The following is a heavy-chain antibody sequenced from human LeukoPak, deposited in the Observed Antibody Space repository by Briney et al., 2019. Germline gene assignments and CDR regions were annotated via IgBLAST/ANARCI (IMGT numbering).Heavy chain of an antibody. CDR3: ASRTYTYDSSGYYRRNYYFDY. CDR1: GGTFSSYA. D-gene: IGHD3-22*01. Sequence: SVKVSCKASGGTFSSYAISWVRQAPGQGLEWMGGIIPIFGTANYAQKFQGRVTITADESTSTAYMELSSLRSEDTAVYYCASRTYTYDSSGYYRRNYYFDYWGQGTLVTVSS. V-gene: IGHV1-69*13. CDR2: IIPIFGTA. J-gene: IGHJ4*02.